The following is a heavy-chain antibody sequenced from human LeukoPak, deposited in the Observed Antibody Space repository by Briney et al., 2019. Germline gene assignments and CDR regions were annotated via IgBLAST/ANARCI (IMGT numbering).Heavy chain of an antibody. J-gene: IGHJ4*02. V-gene: IGHV1-46*01. Sequence: ASVKVSCKASGYTFTSYYMHWVRQAPGQGLEWMGLFNPNDGSTTYAQKFQGRITMTRDTSTSTVYMELSSLRSEDTAVYYCAREAVDCSSTSCANFDYWGQGTLVTVSS. CDR1: GYTFTSYY. D-gene: IGHD2-2*01. CDR3: AREAVDCSSTSCANFDY. CDR2: FNPNDGST.